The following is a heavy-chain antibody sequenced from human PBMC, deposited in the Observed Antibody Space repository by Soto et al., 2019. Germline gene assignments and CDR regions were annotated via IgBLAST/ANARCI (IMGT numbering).Heavy chain of an antibody. V-gene: IGHV4-34*01. CDR1: GGSFSGYY. CDR2: INHSGST. CDR3: ARGYKLLLYRRKWFDP. J-gene: IGHJ5*02. Sequence: PSETLSLTCAVYGGSFSGYYWSWIRQPPGKGLEWIGEINHSGSTNYNPSLKSRVTISVDTSKNQFSLKLSSVTAADTAVYYCARGYKLLLYRRKWFDPWGQGTLVTVSS. D-gene: IGHD2-2*02.